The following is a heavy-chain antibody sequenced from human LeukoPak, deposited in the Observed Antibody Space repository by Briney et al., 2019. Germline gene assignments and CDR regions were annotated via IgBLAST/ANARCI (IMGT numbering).Heavy chain of an antibody. CDR3: ARGRGQLWSKYYYYMDV. V-gene: IGHV4-34*01. CDR2: INHSGST. D-gene: IGHD5-18*01. CDR1: GGSISSYY. J-gene: IGHJ6*03. Sequence: PSETLSLTCTVSGGSISSYYWSWIRQPPGKGLEWIGEINHSGSTNYNPSLKSRVTISVDTSKNQFSLKLSSVTAADTAVYYCARGRGQLWSKYYYYMDVWGKGTTVTVSS.